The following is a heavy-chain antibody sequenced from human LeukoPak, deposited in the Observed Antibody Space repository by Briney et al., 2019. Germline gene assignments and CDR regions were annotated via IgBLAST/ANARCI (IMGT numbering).Heavy chain of an antibody. CDR3: ARQPVGGCSGGSCYFFDY. V-gene: IGHV5-51*01. CDR2: IYPGDSDT. Sequence: GASLKISCKGSGSSFTSYRIGWVRQMPGKGLEWMGIIYPGDSDTRYSPSFQGQVTISADKSISTAYLQWSSLKASDTAMYYCARQPVGGCSGGSCYFFDYWGQGTLVTVSS. CDR1: GSSFTSYR. D-gene: IGHD2-15*01. J-gene: IGHJ4*02.